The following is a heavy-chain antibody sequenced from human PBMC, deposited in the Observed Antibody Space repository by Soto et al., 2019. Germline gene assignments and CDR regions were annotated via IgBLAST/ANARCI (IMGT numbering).Heavy chain of an antibody. D-gene: IGHD1-7*01. CDR2: FNHGGST. CDR3: ARGGPTTGTTRFDP. V-gene: IGHV4-34*01. Sequence: SETLSLTCAVFSGSLGDHYWSWIRQPPGKGLECIGEFNHGGSTNYNPSLESRVTISVDTSKNQFSLKLSSVTAADTAVYYCARGGPTTGTTRFDPWGQGTLVTVSS. CDR1: SGSLGDHY. J-gene: IGHJ5*02.